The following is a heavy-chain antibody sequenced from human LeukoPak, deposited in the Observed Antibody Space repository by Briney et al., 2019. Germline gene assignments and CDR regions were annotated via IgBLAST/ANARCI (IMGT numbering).Heavy chain of an antibody. Sequence: PGRSLRLSCAASGFTFSSYSMNWVRQAPGKGLEWVSSISSSSSYIYYADSVRGRFTISRDNAKNSLYLQMNSLRAEDTAVYYCARGIAAAVPYYFDYWGQGTLVTVSS. CDR1: GFTFSSYS. J-gene: IGHJ4*02. D-gene: IGHD6-13*01. CDR3: ARGIAAAVPYYFDY. CDR2: ISSSSSYI. V-gene: IGHV3-21*01.